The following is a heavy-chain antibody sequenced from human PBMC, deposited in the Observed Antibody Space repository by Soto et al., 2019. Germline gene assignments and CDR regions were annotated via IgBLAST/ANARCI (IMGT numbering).Heavy chain of an antibody. J-gene: IGHJ6*02. CDR2: IFSNDEI. V-gene: IGHV2-26*01. D-gene: IGHD3-16*01. CDR3: ARADDLSYYDMDV. CDR1: GFSLSNARMG. Sequence: QVTLKESGPVLVKPTETLTLTCTVSGFSLSNARMGVSWIRQPPGKALEWLAHIFSNDEISYSTSLKSRLTSSKDTSNSQVVLTMTNMDPVDAATYYCARADDLSYYDMDVWGQGTTVTVSS.